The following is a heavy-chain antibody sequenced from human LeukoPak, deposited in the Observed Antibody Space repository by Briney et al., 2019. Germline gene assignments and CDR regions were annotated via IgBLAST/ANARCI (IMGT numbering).Heavy chain of an antibody. Sequence: GASVKVSCKASRYTFTSYDINWVRQATGQGLEWMGWMSPNSGNTGYAQKFQGRVTMTRDTSIGTAYLELSSLKSEDTAVYSCARAPPNWGADYWGQGTLVTVSS. CDR1: RYTFTSYD. J-gene: IGHJ4*02. CDR3: ARAPPNWGADY. D-gene: IGHD7-27*01. V-gene: IGHV1-8*01. CDR2: MSPNSGNT.